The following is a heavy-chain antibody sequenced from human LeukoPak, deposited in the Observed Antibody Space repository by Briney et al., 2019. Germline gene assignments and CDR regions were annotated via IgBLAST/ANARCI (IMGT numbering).Heavy chain of an antibody. CDR2: IYYSGST. V-gene: IGHV4-59*01. CDR3: AREARAPPGLNWFDP. J-gene: IGHJ5*02. CDR1: GYSMTTGYY. Sequence: SETLSLTCTVSGYSMTTGYYWSWIRQPPGQGLEWIGYIYYSGSTNYNPSLKSRVTISVDTSKNQFSLKLSSVTAADTAVYYCAREARAPPGLNWFDPWGQGTLVTVSS. D-gene: IGHD5/OR15-5a*01.